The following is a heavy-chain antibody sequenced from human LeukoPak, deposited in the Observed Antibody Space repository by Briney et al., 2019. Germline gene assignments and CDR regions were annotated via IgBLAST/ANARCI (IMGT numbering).Heavy chain of an antibody. J-gene: IGHJ4*02. CDR2: ISSSGST. V-gene: IGHV4-61*02. Sequence: SQTLSLTCTVSGVSISSGDYYCSWIRQPAGKGLEWIGGISSSGSTNYNPSLKSRVTISVDTSKNQFSLKLSSVTAADTAVYYCARGGVTMIVVVSDYWGQGTLVTVSS. CDR3: ARGGVTMIVVVSDY. CDR1: GVSISSGDYY. D-gene: IGHD3-22*01.